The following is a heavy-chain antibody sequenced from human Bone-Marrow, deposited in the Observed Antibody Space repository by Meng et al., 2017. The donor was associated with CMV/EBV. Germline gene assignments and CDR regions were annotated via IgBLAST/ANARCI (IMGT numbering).Heavy chain of an antibody. V-gene: IGHV1-2*02. CDR2: INPNSGGT. J-gene: IGHJ6*02. CDR1: GYTFTGYY. CDR3: AREPRIAAAGTKTGGYYYGMDV. Sequence: ASVKVSCKASGYTFTGYYMHWVRQAPGQGLEWMGWINPNSGGTNYAQKFQGRVTMTRDTSISTAYMELSRLRSDDTAVYYCAREPRIAAAGTKTGGYYYGMDVWGPGNTVHVAS. D-gene: IGHD6-13*01.